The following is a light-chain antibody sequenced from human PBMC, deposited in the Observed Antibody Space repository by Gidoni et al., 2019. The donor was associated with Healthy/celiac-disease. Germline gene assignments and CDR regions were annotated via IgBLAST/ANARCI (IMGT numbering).Light chain of an antibody. CDR1: QSISSY. Sequence: DIQMTQSPSSLSPSVGDRVTITCRASQSISSYLNWYQQKPGKAPKLLIYAASSLQSGVPSRFSGSGSGTDFTLTISSLQPEDFATYYCQQSYSTLRTFGQXTKVEIK. V-gene: IGKV1-39*01. CDR2: AAS. CDR3: QQSYSTLRT. J-gene: IGKJ1*01.